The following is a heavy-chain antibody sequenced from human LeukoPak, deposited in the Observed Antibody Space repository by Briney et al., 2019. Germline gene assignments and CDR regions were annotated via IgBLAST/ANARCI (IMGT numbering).Heavy chain of an antibody. J-gene: IGHJ4*02. CDR3: AREPAMAPFDY. CDR1: GGSISSYY. V-gene: IGHV4-4*07. D-gene: IGHD5-18*01. Sequence: SETLSLTCTVSGGSISSYYWSWIRQPAGRGLEWIGRIYSSGSTNYNPSLKSRVTMSVDTSKNQFSLKLSSVTAADTAVYYCAREPAMAPFDYWGQGTLVTVSS. CDR2: IYSSGST.